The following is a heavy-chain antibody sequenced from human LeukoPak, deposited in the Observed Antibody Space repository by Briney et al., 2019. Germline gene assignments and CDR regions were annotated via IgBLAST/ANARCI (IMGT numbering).Heavy chain of an antibody. J-gene: IGHJ3*02. V-gene: IGHV4-39*01. CDR3: ARQRLWFGEFRAFDI. D-gene: IGHD3-10*01. Sequence: SETLSLTCTVSGGSISSSSYYWGWIRLPPGKGLEWIGSIYYSGSTYYNPSLKSRVTISVDTSKNQFSLKLSSVTAADTAVYYCARQRLWFGEFRAFDIWGQGTMVTVSS. CDR1: GGSISSSSYY. CDR2: IYYSGST.